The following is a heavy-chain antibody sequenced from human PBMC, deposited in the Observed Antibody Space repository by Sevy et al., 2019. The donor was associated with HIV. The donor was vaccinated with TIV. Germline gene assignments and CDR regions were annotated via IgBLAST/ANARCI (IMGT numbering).Heavy chain of an antibody. D-gene: IGHD2-8*01. V-gene: IGHV3-48*03. J-gene: IGHJ5*02. CDR1: GFTFSSYD. CDR2: ISSSGSSI. CDR3: TRNGGAFDNGFDP. Sequence: GGSLRLSCTASGFTFSSYDMNWVRQAPGKGLEWVSKISSSGSSIYYADSVKGRFTISRDNAKNSLNLQMNSLRAEDTAVYFCTRNGGAFDNGFDPWGQGTLVTVSS.